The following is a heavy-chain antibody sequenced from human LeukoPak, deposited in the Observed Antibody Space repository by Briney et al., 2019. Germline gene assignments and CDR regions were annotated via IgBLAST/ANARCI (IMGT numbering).Heavy chain of an antibody. CDR2: IQNVGNDK. CDR3: AKDQGNWKYAFDS. V-gene: IGHV3-30*04. CDR1: GFTFSSYA. D-gene: IGHD1-7*01. Sequence: PGGSLRLSCAASGFTFSSYAMHWVRQAPGKGLEWVAFIQNVGNDKYYADSVKGRFTISRDNSKNTVYLQMSSLRGEDTAVYYCAKDQGNWKYAFDSWGQGTLVTVSS. J-gene: IGHJ4*02.